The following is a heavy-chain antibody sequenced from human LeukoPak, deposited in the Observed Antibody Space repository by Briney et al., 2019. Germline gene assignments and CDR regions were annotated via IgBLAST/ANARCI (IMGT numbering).Heavy chain of an antibody. CDR1: GGSISSYY. CDR2: IYSSGST. J-gene: IGHJ5*02. CDR3: ARDSGTTGEVKFDP. Sequence: SETLSLTCTVSGGSISSYYWSWIRQPAGKGLEWIGRIYSSGSTDYNPSLKSGVTMSVDTSKNKFSLKLSSVAAADTAVYYCARDSGTTGEVKFDPWGQGTLVTVSS. V-gene: IGHV4-4*07. D-gene: IGHD3-10*01.